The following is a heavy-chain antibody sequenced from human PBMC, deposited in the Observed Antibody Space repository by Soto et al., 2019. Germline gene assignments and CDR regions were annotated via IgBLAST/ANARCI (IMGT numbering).Heavy chain of an antibody. V-gene: IGHV1-46*01. CDR1: GYSFTSYY. CDR2: INPNNGNT. D-gene: IGHD3-10*01. J-gene: IGHJ4*02. Sequence: GASVKASCKASGYSFTSYYMRWVRHAPGHGPEWMGLINPNNGNTSYAQKFQGRVTMTKDTSTNTAYMELSSLRSEDTAVYYCAAERSGSCLWGQGTRGIASS. CDR3: AAERSGSCL.